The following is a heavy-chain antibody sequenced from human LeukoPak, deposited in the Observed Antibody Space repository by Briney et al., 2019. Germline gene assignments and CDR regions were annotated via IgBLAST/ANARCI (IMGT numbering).Heavy chain of an antibody. CDR1: GFTFSSYA. J-gene: IGHJ4*02. D-gene: IGHD1-26*01. CDR3: ARDREEEHSGSPTSDY. Sequence: GGSLRLSCAASGFTFSSYAMHWVRQAPGKGLEWVAVISYDGSNKYYADSVKGRFTISRDNSKNTLYLQMNSLRAEDTAVYYCARDREEEHSGSPTSDYWGQGTLVTVSS. V-gene: IGHV3-30*04. CDR2: ISYDGSNK.